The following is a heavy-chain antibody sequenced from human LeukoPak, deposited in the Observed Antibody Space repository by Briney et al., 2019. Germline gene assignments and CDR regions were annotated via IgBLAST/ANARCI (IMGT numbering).Heavy chain of an antibody. CDR3: AREIVVVVAATRYYYYGMDV. J-gene: IGHJ6*02. D-gene: IGHD2-15*01. V-gene: IGHV3-23*01. CDR1: GFTFSSYA. CDR2: ISGSGGST. Sequence: GGSLRLSCAASGFTFSSYAMSWVRQAPGKGLEWVLAISGSGGSTYYADSVKGRFTISRDNSKNTLYLQMNSLRAEDTAVYYCAREIVVVVAATRYYYYGMDVWGQGTTVTVSS.